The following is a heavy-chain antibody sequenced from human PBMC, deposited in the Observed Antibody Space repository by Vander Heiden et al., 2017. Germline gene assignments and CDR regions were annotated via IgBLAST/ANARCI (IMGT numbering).Heavy chain of an antibody. CDR1: GFSLATSGVG. CDR2: AYWNGDR. CDR3: GHRVESYDYHGLDV. Sequence: QITLKASGPTLIKPTQTLTLTCTFSGFSLATSGVGVAWIRQPPEQALEWLAVAYWNGDRCYNPSLKTRLTVTKYTSQSQVVLTLTNVDPADTATYFCGHRVESYDYHGLDVWGQGTTVTVS. J-gene: IGHJ6*02. V-gene: IGHV2-5*01.